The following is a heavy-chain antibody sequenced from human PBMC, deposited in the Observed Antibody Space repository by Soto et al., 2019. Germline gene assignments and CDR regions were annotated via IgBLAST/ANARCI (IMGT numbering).Heavy chain of an antibody. CDR3: ARHRGPMVRGVISNWFDP. J-gene: IGHJ5*02. D-gene: IGHD3-10*01. Sequence: SDPQSLTTTVSRGSIGIRGSYLGWIRKPPGKGLEWIGSIYYSGSTYYNPSLKSRVTISVDTSKNQFSLKLSSVTAADTAVYYCARHRGPMVRGVISNWFDPWGQGTLVKASS. CDR2: IYYSGST. CDR1: RGSIGIRGSY. V-gene: IGHV4-39*01.